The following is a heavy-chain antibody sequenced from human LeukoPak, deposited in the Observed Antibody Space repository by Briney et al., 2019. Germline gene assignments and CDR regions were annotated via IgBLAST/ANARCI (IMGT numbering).Heavy chain of an antibody. V-gene: IGHV3-30*18. CDR2: ISYDGSNK. CDR3: AKELWFGEFHHYYFDY. CDR1: GFTFRSYG. J-gene: IGHJ4*02. D-gene: IGHD3-10*01. Sequence: TGGSLRLSCAASGFTFRSYGMHWVRQAPGKGLEWVAVISYDGSNKYYADSVKGRFTISRDNSKNTLYLQMNSLRAEDTAVYYCAKELWFGEFHHYYFDYWGQGTLVTVSS.